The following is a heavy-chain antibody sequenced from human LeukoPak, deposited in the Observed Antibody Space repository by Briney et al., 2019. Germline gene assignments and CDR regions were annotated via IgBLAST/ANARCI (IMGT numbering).Heavy chain of an antibody. Sequence: GESLKISCKGSGYSFTSYWIGWVRQMPGKGLEWMGIIYPGDSDTRYSPSFQGQVTISADKSINTAYLQWCSLKASDTAIYYCARVKQAVALVDVFDIWGQGTMVTVSS. D-gene: IGHD6-13*01. J-gene: IGHJ3*02. V-gene: IGHV5-51*01. CDR1: GYSFTSYW. CDR3: ARVKQAVALVDVFDI. CDR2: IYPGDSDT.